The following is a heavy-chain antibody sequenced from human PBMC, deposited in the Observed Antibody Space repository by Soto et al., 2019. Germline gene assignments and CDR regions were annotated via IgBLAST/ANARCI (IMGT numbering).Heavy chain of an antibody. CDR1: GFTVSSNY. V-gene: IGHV3-53*01. CDR2: IYSGGST. D-gene: IGHD4-4*01. CDR3: ARGGSSNPDYYYYGMDV. J-gene: IGHJ6*02. Sequence: GGSLRLSCAASGFTVSSNYMSWVRQAPGKGLEWVSVIYSGGSTYYADSVKGRFTISRDNSKNTLYLQMNSLRAEDTAVYYCARGGSSNPDYYYYGMDVWGQGTTVTVS.